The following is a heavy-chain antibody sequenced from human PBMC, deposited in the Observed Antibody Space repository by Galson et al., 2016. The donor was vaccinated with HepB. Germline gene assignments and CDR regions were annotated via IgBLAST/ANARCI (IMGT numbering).Heavy chain of an antibody. J-gene: IGHJ4*02. CDR1: NGSIISSNW. D-gene: IGHD6-13*01. CDR3: AALVSSWSQLDY. V-gene: IGHV4-4*02. Sequence: ETLSLTCAVSNGSIISSNWWNWVRQPPGKGLAWIGEIYHSGSTNYNPSLTSRVTISIDKSRNQFSLRLTSVTAADTAVYYCAALVSSWSQLDYWGQGMLVTVSS. CDR2: IYHSGST.